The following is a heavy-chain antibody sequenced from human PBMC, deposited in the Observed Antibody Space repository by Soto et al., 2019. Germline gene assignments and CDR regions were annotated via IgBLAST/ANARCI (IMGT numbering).Heavy chain of an antibody. CDR1: GFIFSNYG. J-gene: IGHJ4*02. V-gene: IGHV3-33*01. CDR2: IYYDGSYE. CDR3: VSQMDCSSATCYLGY. D-gene: IGHD2-2*01. Sequence: GGSLRLSCAASGFIFSNYGMHWVRQAPGKGLEWVALIYYDGSYENYADSVKGRFTISRDNSKNTLWLQMNSLRVEDTAVYYCVSQMDCSSATCYLGYWGQGTLVTVSS.